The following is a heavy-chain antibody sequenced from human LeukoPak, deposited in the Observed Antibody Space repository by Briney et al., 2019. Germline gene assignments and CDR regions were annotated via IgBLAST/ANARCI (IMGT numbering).Heavy chain of an antibody. CDR3: ARVSVVGATRSDAFDI. J-gene: IGHJ3*02. CDR2: IKQDGSDK. D-gene: IGHD1-26*01. Sequence: GGSLRLSCAASGFTFSDYWMTWVRQAPGKGPERVANIKQDGSDKYYVDSVKGRFTISRDNSQDTLYLQMDSLRAEDTAVYYCARVSVVGATRSDAFDIWAKGQWSPSLQ. CDR1: GFTFSDYW. V-gene: IGHV3-7*01.